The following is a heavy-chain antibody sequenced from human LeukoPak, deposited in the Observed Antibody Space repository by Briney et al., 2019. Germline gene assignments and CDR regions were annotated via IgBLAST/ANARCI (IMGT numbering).Heavy chain of an antibody. J-gene: IGHJ4*02. D-gene: IGHD3-22*01. CDR1: GGSITSTNYY. CDR2: INYSGST. CDR3: ARSVDRAPYFDY. V-gene: IGHV4-39*01. Sequence: PSETLSLTCTVSGGSITSTNYYWGWIRQPPGKGLEWIGSINYSGSTYYKPSLKSRVTMSVGTSRNQFSLKVNSLTAADTAVYYCARSVDRAPYFDYWGQGALLTVSS.